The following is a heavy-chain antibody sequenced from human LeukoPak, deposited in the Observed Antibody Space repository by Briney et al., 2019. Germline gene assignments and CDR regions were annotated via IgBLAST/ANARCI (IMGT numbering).Heavy chain of an antibody. J-gene: IGHJ4*02. D-gene: IGHD3-10*01. Sequence: ASVKVSCNVSGYTLTELSMHWVRQAPGKGLEWMGGFDPEDGETIYAQKFQGRVTMTEDTSTDTAYMELSSLRSEDTAVYYCATYRGVIITLSHWGQGTLVTVSS. CDR2: FDPEDGET. CDR3: ATYRGVIITLSH. V-gene: IGHV1-24*01. CDR1: GYTLTELS.